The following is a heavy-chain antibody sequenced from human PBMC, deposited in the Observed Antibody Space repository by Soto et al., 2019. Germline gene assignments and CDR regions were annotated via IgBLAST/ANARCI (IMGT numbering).Heavy chain of an antibody. CDR3: AKDSMRIVGATSAFDI. V-gene: IGHV3-23*01. D-gene: IGHD1-26*01. CDR1: GFTFSSYA. Sequence: GGSLRLSCAASGFTFSSYAMSWVRPAPGKGLEWVSAISGSGGSTYYADSVKGRFIISRDNSKNTLYLQMNSLRAEDTAVYYCAKDSMRIVGATSAFDIWGQGTMVTVSS. CDR2: ISGSGGST. J-gene: IGHJ3*02.